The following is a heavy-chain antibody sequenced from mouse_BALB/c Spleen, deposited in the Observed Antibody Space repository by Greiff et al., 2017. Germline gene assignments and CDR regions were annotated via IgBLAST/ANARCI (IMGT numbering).Heavy chain of an antibody. V-gene: IGHV5-17*02. J-gene: IGHJ2*01. D-gene: IGHD1-1*01. CDR3: ARSSNYYGSSYYFDY. CDR2: ISSGSSTI. Sequence: EVMLVESGGGLVQPGGSRKLSCAASGFTFSSFGMHWVRQAPEKGLEWVAYISSGSSTIYYADTVKGRFTISRDNPKNTLFLQMTSLRSEDTAMYYCARSSNYYGSSYYFDYWGQGTTLTVSS. CDR1: GFTFSSFG.